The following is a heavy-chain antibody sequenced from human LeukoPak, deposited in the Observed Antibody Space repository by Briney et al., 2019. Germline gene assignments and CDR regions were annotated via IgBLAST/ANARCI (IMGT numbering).Heavy chain of an antibody. CDR2: ISNNGGYT. V-gene: IGHV3-23*01. CDR1: GFTVSSNY. Sequence: PGGSLRLSCAASGFTVSSNYMSWVRQAPGKELEWVSAISNNGGYTYYADSVQGRFTISRDNSKSTLCLQMNSLRAEDTAVYYCAKQLGYCSDGSCYFPYWGQGTLVTVSS. CDR3: AKQLGYCSDGSCYFPY. D-gene: IGHD2-15*01. J-gene: IGHJ4*02.